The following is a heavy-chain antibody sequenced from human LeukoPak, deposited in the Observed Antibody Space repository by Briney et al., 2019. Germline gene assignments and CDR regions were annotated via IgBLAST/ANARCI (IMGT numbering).Heavy chain of an antibody. J-gene: IGHJ2*01. CDR1: GFTFSSYS. CDR3: AKDKEFSTVTEGYFDL. D-gene: IGHD4-17*01. Sequence: PGGSLRLSCAASGFTFSSYSMSWVRQAPGKGLEWVSAISGSGGSTYYADSVKGRFTISRDNSKNTLYLQMNSLRAEDTAVYYCAKDKEFSTVTEGYFDLWGRGTLVTVSS. V-gene: IGHV3-23*01. CDR2: ISGSGGST.